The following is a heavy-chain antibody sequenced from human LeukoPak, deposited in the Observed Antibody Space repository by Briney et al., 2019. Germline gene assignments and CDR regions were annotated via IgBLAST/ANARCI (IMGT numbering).Heavy chain of an antibody. CDR1: GDSVSSKSAA. D-gene: IGHD7-27*01. V-gene: IGHV6-1*01. J-gene: IGHJ4*02. CDR2: TYYRSKWSS. Sequence: SQTLSLTCAVSGDSVSSKSAAWNWIRQSPSRGLEWLGRTYYRSKWSSGYAESVKSRLTINPDTSKNQFSLQLNSVTPEDTAVYYCARSTGDLDYWGQGTLVTVSS. CDR3: ARSTGDLDY.